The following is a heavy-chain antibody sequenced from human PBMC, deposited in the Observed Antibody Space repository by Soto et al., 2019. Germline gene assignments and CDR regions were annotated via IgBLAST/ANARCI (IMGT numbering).Heavy chain of an antibody. CDR1: GFTLSGYW. D-gene: IGHD3-16*01. J-gene: IGHJ4*02. V-gene: IGHV3-7*04. CDR3: ARGGGNFDQ. Sequence: EVQLVESGGGLVQPGGSLRLTCAASGFTLSGYWMSWVRQAPGKGLEWVANVKQDGSKENYMDSVKGRFTISRDNAKNSLYLQMNSLRVEDTAVYYCARGGGNFDQWGQGTLVTVSS. CDR2: VKQDGSKE.